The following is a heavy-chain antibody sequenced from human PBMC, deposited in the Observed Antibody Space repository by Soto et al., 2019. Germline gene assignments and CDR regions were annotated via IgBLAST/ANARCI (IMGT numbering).Heavy chain of an antibody. J-gene: IGHJ5*02. V-gene: IGHV3-7*04. Sequence: GGSLRLSCAASGFTFSSYWMSWVRQAPGKGLEWVANIKQDGSEKYYVDSVEGQFTISRDNAKNSLYLQMNSLRAEDTAVYYCARDLGPYYGGNQLGWFDPWGQGTLVTVSS. D-gene: IGHD4-17*01. CDR1: GFTFSSYW. CDR3: ARDLGPYYGGNQLGWFDP. CDR2: IKQDGSEK.